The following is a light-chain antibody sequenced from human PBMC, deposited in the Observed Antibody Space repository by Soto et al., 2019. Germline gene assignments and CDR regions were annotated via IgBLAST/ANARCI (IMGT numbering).Light chain of an antibody. J-gene: IGKJ1*01. CDR2: GAS. CDR3: HQYASSPWT. CDR1: QSVSSSS. V-gene: IGKV3-20*01. Sequence: EIVLTQSPGTLSLSPGERATLSCRASQSVSSSSLAWFQQKPGQAPRLLIYGASSRATGIPDRFSGSGSGTDFSLTISRLEPEDFAVYYCHQYASSPWTFGQGTKVDIK.